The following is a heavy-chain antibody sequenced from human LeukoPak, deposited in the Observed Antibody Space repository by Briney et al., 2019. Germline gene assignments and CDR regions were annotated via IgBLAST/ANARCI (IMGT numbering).Heavy chain of an antibody. CDR1: GFTFSCCA. Sequence: GRSLRLSCAASGFTFSCCAIHWVRRAPGRGLEWVAVISSDENTKFYADSVKGRFTVYRDNSKKTVWLQMNSLRAEDTAVYYCAKKGGSSGRYDYLDYWGQGTLVTVSS. V-gene: IGHV3-30-3*02. CDR3: AKKGGSSGRYDYLDY. D-gene: IGHD6-19*01. CDR2: ISSDENTK. J-gene: IGHJ4*02.